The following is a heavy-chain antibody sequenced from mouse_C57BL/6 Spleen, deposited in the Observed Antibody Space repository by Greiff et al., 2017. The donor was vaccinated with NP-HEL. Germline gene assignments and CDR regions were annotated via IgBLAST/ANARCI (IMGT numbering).Heavy chain of an antibody. CDR1: GFTFSDYG. Sequence: VQLKESGGGLVKPGGSLKLSCAASGFTFSDYGMHWVRQAPEKGLEWVAYISSGSSTIYYADTVKGRFTISRDNAKNTLFLQMTSLRSEDTAMYYCASGRGNYGAWFAYWGQGTLVTVSA. J-gene: IGHJ3*01. D-gene: IGHD2-1*01. CDR2: ISSGSSTI. V-gene: IGHV5-17*01. CDR3: ASGRGNYGAWFAY.